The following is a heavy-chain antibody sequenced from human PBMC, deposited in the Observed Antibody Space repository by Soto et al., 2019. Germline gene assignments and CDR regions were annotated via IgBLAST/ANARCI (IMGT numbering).Heavy chain of an antibody. CDR2: INPSGGST. D-gene: IGHD3-3*01. CDR1: GYTFTSYY. V-gene: IGHV1-46*01. Sequence: ASVKVSCKASGYTFTSYYMHWVRQAPGQGLEWMGIINPSGGSTSYAQKFQGRVTMTRDTSTSTVYMELSSLRSEDTAVYYCARSVGFMIFGVGQGYWFDPWGQGSLVTVSS. CDR3: ARSVGFMIFGVGQGYWFDP. J-gene: IGHJ5*02.